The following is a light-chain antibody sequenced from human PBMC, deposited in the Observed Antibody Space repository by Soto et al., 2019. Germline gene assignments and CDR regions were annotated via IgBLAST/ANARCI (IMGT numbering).Light chain of an antibody. CDR1: SSNIGNNF. J-gene: IGLJ2*01. Sequence: QSVLTQPPSASGTPGQRVTISCSGSSSNIGNNFLYWYQQLPGTAPKLLIYSNNQRPSGVPDRFSGSKSGTAASLASSGLRSEDEADYYFAAWDDILSGVVLGGGTKLTVL. CDR3: AAWDDILSGVV. CDR2: SNN. V-gene: IGLV1-47*02.